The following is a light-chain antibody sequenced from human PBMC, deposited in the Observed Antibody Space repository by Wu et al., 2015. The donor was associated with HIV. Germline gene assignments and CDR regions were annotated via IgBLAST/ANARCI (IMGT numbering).Light chain of an antibody. J-gene: IGKJ1*01. CDR1: QGISNY. Sequence: DIQMTQSPSSLSASVGDRVTITCRASQGISNYLAWYQQKPGKVPKVLIYAASTLQSGVPSRFSGSGSGTDFTLTISSLQPEDVATYYCQKYNRAPQWMFGQGTKVEIK. CDR2: AAS. V-gene: IGKV1-27*01. CDR3: QKYNRAPQWM.